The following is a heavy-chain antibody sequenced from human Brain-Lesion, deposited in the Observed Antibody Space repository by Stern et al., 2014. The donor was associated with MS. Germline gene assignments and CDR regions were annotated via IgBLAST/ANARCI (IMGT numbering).Heavy chain of an antibody. CDR1: GNSFTHFY. J-gene: IGHJ4*02. CDR3: ARGGRYYADY. V-gene: IGHV1-2*04. D-gene: IGHD2-2*01. Sequence: QVQLLQPGAEVKKPGASVRVSCEASGNSFTHFYIHWVRQAPGQGLEWMGWINPNSGGKKFAQKFQGWVTITRDTSMTTAYMEVTSLTSDDTAVYYCARGGRYYADYWGQGTLVTVSS. CDR2: INPNSGGK.